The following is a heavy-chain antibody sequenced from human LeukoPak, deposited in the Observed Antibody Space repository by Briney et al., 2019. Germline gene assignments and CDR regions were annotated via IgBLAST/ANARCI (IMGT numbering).Heavy chain of an antibody. D-gene: IGHD3-10*01. CDR2: VESGGDT. J-gene: IGHJ6*02. CDR1: GFSVTSKY. Sequence: GGSLRLSCAASGFSVTSKYINWVRQAPGKGLEWVLVVESGGDTSYANSVKGRFTVSRDIFQNTLYLQMNNLRAEDTAVYYCARVGSYCDMDVWGQGTTXTVSS. V-gene: IGHV3-53*01. CDR3: ARVGSYCDMDV.